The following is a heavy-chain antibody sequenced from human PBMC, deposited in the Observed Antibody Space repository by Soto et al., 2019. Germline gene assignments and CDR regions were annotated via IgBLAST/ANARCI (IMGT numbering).Heavy chain of an antibody. CDR3: ARHDYGGFGL. CDR2: IYYSGST. D-gene: IGHD4-17*01. J-gene: IGHJ4*02. CDR1: GGSISRSSYY. Sequence: PSETLSLTCTVSGGSISRSSYYWGWIRQPPGKGLEWIGSIYYSGSTYYNPSLKSRVTISVDTSKNQFSLKLSSVTAADTAVYYCARHDYGGFGLWGQGTLVTGSS. V-gene: IGHV4-39*01.